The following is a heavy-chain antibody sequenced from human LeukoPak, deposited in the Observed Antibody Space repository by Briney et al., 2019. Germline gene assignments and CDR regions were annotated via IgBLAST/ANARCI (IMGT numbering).Heavy chain of an antibody. V-gene: IGHV4-38-2*02. D-gene: IGHD7-27*01. J-gene: IGHJ4*02. CDR1: GYSISSGYY. CDR3: ARVSASWGFDF. Sequence: SETLSLTCSVSGYSISSGYYWGWIRQPPGKGLEWIATIYHSPSTYYNPSLKSRVTISVDTSRNRFSLKVNSMTAADTAVYYCARVSASWGFDFWGQGALVTVSS. CDR2: IYHSPST.